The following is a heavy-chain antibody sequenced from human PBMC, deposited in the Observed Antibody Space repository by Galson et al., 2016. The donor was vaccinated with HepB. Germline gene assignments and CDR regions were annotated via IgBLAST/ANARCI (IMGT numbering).Heavy chain of an antibody. CDR1: GDSISTSYW. V-gene: IGHV4-4*02. D-gene: IGHD2-8*01. Sequence: SETLSLTCAVSGDSISTSYWWTWVRQPPRKGLEWIGEVHHSGSSHYNPSLKSRVTISVDKSKNQFSLMLTSVTDADTAVYFCARNGVGLHPGWQFDPWGQGTLVTVSS. J-gene: IGHJ5*02. CDR2: VHHSGSS. CDR3: ARNGVGLHPGWQFDP.